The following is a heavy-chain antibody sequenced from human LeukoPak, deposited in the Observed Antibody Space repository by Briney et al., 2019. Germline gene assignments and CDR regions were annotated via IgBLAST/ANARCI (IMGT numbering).Heavy chain of an antibody. Sequence: PGGSLRLSCAASGFTFSSYAMHWVRQAPGKGLEWVAVISYDGSNKYYADSVKGRFTISRDNSKNTLYLQMNSLRAEDTAVYYCARGTWIQVWLPFDPWGQGTLVTVSS. CDR1: GFTFSSYA. J-gene: IGHJ5*02. D-gene: IGHD5-18*01. V-gene: IGHV3-30-3*01. CDR2: ISYDGSNK. CDR3: ARGTWIQVWLPFDP.